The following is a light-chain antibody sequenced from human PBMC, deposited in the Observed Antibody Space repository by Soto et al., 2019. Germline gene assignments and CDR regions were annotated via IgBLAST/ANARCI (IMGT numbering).Light chain of an antibody. V-gene: IGKV1-9*01. CDR2: AAS. J-gene: IGKJ3*01. CDR1: QDINYY. Sequence: IQLTQSPSSLSASVGDRVTITCRASQDINYYLAWYQQKPGTAPKLLIYAASTLQSGVPSRFSGSGSGTDFTLTISSLQHEDFATYYCQQLDNYPRTFGHGTKVDIK. CDR3: QQLDNYPRT.